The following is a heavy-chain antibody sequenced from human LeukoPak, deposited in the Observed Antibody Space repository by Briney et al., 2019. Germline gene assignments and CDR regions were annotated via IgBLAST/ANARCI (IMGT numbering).Heavy chain of an antibody. J-gene: IGHJ4*02. Sequence: ASVNVSCKASGGTFTTYDINWVRQAPGQGLEWMGIINPSGGSTSYAQKFQGRVTMTRDTSTSTVYMELSSLRSEDTAVYYCAREESAYYDFWSGSACNIDYWGQGTLVTVSS. CDR1: GGTFTTYD. CDR3: AREESAYYDFWSGSACNIDY. D-gene: IGHD3-3*01. V-gene: IGHV1-46*01. CDR2: INPSGGST.